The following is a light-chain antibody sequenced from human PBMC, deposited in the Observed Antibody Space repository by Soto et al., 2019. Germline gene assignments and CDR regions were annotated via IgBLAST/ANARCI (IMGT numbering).Light chain of an antibody. CDR3: QQYYSTPT. J-gene: IGKJ3*01. Sequence: DIVMTQSPDSLAVSLGERATINCKSSQSVLYSSNNKNYFGWYQQKPGQPPKLLIYWASTRESGVPDRFSGSGSGTDFTLTISSLQAEDVAVYYCQQYYSTPTFGPGTKVDVK. CDR1: QSVLYSSNNKNY. CDR2: WAS. V-gene: IGKV4-1*01.